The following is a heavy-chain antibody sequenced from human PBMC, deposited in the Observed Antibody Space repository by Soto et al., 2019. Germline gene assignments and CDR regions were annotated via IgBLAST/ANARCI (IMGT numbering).Heavy chain of an antibody. CDR1: GFTFSNYV. J-gene: IGHJ4*02. Sequence: EVQLLESGGDLVQPGGSLRLSCAASGFTFSNYVMRWVRQAPGKGLEWVSGINGGGGTAYADSVKGRFTISRDNSKNTLYLQMNSLRTDDPAVYYCAKARGGSSPPIDYWGQGTLVTVSS. CDR2: INGGGGT. D-gene: IGHD6-6*01. CDR3: AKARGGSSPPIDY. V-gene: IGHV3-23*01.